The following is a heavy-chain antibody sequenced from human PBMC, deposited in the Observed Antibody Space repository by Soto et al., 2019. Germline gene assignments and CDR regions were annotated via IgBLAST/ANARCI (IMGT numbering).Heavy chain of an antibody. V-gene: IGHV1-69*02. J-gene: IGHJ4*02. Sequence: ASVKVSCKASGGTFSSYTISWVRQAPGQGLEWMGRIIPILGIANYAQKFQGRVTITADKSTSTAYMELSSLRSEDTAVYYCARSRYCSGGSCYPRLLDYWGQGTLVTVSS. CDR1: GGTFSSYT. CDR2: IIPILGIA. CDR3: ARSRYCSGGSCYPRLLDY. D-gene: IGHD2-15*01.